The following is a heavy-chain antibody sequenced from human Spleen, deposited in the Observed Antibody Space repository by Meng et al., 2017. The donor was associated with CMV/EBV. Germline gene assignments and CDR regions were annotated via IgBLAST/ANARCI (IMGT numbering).Heavy chain of an antibody. CDR3: TDGVGGFDP. CDR2: IKSKSAGGTT. D-gene: IGHD1-26*01. V-gene: IGHV3-15*01. J-gene: IGHJ5*02. CDR1: GFSFSSYA. Sequence: LSCAASGFSFSSYAMSWVRQAPGKGLEWVGRIKSKSAGGTTDYGAPVKGRFTISRDDSTNTLYLQMIRLKTEDTAVYYCTDGVGGFDPWGQGTLVTVSS.